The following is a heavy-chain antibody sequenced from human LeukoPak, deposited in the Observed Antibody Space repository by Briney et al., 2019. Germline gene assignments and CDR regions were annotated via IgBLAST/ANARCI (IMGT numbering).Heavy chain of an antibody. D-gene: IGHD1-26*01. CDR1: GYSFTSYW. CDR3: ARRLGATQPYFDF. J-gene: IGHJ4*02. V-gene: IGHV5-10-1*01. Sequence: GESLRISCKGSGYSFTSYWISWVRQMPGKGLEWMGRIDPSDAYTNYSPSFQGHVTISSDKSIKTAYLQWSSLKASDTAMYYCARRLGATQPYFDFWGQGALVTVSS. CDR2: IDPSDAYT.